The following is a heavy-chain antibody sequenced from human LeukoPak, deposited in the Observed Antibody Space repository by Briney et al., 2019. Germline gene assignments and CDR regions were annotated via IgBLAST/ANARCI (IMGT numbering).Heavy chain of an antibody. CDR2: IGAYNGDT. J-gene: IGHJ4*02. Sequence: ASVKVFCKPSGYTFTSFGISWVRQAPGQGLEWMGWIGAYNGDTNYAQKFQGRVTMTTDTSTSTAYMDLRSLRSDDTAVYYCTRDHCSGDNCPSFDYWGQGTLVTVSS. CDR1: GYTFTSFG. V-gene: IGHV1-18*04. D-gene: IGHD2-15*01. CDR3: TRDHCSGDNCPSFDY.